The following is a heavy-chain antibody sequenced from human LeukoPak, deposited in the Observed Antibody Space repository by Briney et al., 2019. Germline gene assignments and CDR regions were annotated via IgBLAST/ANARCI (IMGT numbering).Heavy chain of an antibody. CDR1: GGTFSSYA. J-gene: IGHJ4*02. CDR2: TIPIFGTA. D-gene: IGHD2-2*01. V-gene: IGHV1-69*01. Sequence: SVKVSCKASGGTFSSYAISWVRQAPGQGLEWMGGTIPIFGTANYAQKFQGRVTVTADESTSTAYMELSSLRSEDTAVYYCARVGPAAKGDYWGQGTLVTVSS. CDR3: ARVGPAAKGDY.